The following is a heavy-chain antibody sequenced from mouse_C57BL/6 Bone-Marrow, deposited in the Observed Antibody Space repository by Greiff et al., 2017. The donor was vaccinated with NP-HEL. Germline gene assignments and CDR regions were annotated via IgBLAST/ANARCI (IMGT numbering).Heavy chain of an antibody. D-gene: IGHD1-1*01. V-gene: IGHV1-69*01. CDR1: GYTFTSYW. Sequence: VQLQQPGAELVMPGASVKLSCKASGYTFTSYWMHWVKQRPGQGLEWIGEIDPSDSYTNYNQKFKGKSTLTVDKSSSTAYMQLSSLTSEDSAVYYCARGFTTVVATSYYFDYWGQGTTLTVSS. CDR2: IDPSDSYT. J-gene: IGHJ2*01. CDR3: ARGFTTVVATSYYFDY.